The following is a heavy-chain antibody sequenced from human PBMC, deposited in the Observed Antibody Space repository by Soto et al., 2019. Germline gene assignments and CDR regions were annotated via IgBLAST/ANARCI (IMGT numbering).Heavy chain of an antibody. CDR3: ARGGLTDYFDS. J-gene: IGHJ4*02. V-gene: IGHV3-33*01. D-gene: IGHD2-21*02. CDR2: IWYDGSNK. Sequence: QVQLVESGGGVVQPGRSLRLSCAASGFTFSSYGMHWVRQAPGKGLEWVAVIWYDGSNKYYADSVKGRFTISRDNSKNTVYLQMNSLRAGDTAVYYCARGGLTDYFDSWGQGTLVTVSS. CDR1: GFTFSSYG.